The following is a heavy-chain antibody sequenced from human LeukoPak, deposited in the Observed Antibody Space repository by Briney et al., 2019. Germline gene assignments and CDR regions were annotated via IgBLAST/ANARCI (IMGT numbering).Heavy chain of an antibody. CDR1: GFTFSSYG. V-gene: IGHV3-30*02. CDR3: AKDRREYSSGWYLDY. Sequence: PGGSLRLSCAASGFTFSSYGMHWVRQAPGKGLEWVAFIRYDGSNKYYADSVKGPFTISRDNSKNTLYLQMNSLRAEDTAVYYCAKDRREYSSGWYLDYWGQGTLVTVSS. D-gene: IGHD6-19*01. CDR2: IRYDGSNK. J-gene: IGHJ4*02.